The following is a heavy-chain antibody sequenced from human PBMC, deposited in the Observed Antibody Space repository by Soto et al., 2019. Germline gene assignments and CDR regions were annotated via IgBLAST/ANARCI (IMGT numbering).Heavy chain of an antibody. CDR3: ARDSYNYDSSGRTRAFYY. Sequence: GGSLRLSCAASGFTFSSYGMHWVRQAPGKGLEWVAVIWYDGSNKYYADSVKGRFTISRDNSKNTLYLQVNSLRAEDTAVYYCARDSYNYDSSGRTRAFYYWGQGTLVTVSS. D-gene: IGHD3-22*01. CDR1: GFTFSSYG. J-gene: IGHJ4*02. CDR2: IWYDGSNK. V-gene: IGHV3-33*01.